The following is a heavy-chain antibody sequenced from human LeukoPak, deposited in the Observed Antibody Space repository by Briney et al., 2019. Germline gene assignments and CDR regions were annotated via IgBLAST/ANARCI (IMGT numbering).Heavy chain of an antibody. Sequence: SQTLSLTCAISGDSVSSNSAAWIWIRQSPSRGLEWLGRTYYLSQWYNDYVVSVKSRIIIIPDTSKNQFSLHLSSVTPEDTAVYYCARGPYAFWSAYYGGDYYYYMDVWGKGTTVTVSS. D-gene: IGHD3-3*01. CDR3: ARGPYAFWSAYYGGDYYYYMDV. V-gene: IGHV6-1*01. CDR2: TYYLSQWYN. CDR1: GDSVSSNSAA. J-gene: IGHJ6*03.